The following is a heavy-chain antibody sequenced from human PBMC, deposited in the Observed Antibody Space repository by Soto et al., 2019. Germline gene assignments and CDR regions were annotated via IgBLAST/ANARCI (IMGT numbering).Heavy chain of an antibody. CDR1: GGTFSSYT. D-gene: IGHD2-15*01. CDR2: IIPILGIA. CDR3: ARDDEGRGRYCSGGSCYRFDY. Sequence: QVQLVQSGAEVKKPGSSVKVSCKASGGTFSSYTISWVRQAPGQGLEWMGRIIPILGIANYAQKFQGRVTITADKSTSTAYMELSSLRSEDTAVYYCARDDEGRGRYCSGGSCYRFDYWGQGTLVTVSS. V-gene: IGHV1-69*08. J-gene: IGHJ4*02.